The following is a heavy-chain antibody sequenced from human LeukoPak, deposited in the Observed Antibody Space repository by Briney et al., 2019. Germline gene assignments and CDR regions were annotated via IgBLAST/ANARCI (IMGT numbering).Heavy chain of an antibody. D-gene: IGHD1-1*01. J-gene: IGHJ4*02. CDR1: GYTFVSYY. CDR2: ISSSGGTT. V-gene: IGHV1-46*01. Sequence: ASVKVSCTASGYTFVSYYIQWVRQAPGQGLEWLGMISSSGGTTDYAQKFQGRVTMTRDTSTKTVYMDLSSLMSEDSAVYFCARVDWNFIADYWGQGSLVTVSS. CDR3: ARVDWNFIADY.